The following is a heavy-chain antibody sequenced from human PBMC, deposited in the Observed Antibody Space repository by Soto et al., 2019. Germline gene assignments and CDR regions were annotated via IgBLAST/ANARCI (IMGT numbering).Heavy chain of an antibody. CDR2: IKYSGTT. Sequence: QVQLQESGPGLVKASQTLSLTCTVSGASVGSGGYYWSCLRQVPGKGLEWIGYIKYSGTTHYSPSLKSRVNISFDKSKKQVFLHLRFVTGADTAVYFCARDVRDTGYSYWFDPWGQGILVTVST. V-gene: IGHV4-31*03. D-gene: IGHD3-9*01. CDR3: ARDVRDTGYSYWFDP. J-gene: IGHJ5*02. CDR1: GASVGSGGYY.